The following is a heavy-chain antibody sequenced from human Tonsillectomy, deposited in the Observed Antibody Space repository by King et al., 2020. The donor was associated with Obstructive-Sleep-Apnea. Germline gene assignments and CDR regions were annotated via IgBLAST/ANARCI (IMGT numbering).Heavy chain of an antibody. J-gene: IGHJ4*02. CDR3: ARPTYDSGTIGVDY. CDR2: FFPRDSDT. CDR1: GYNFTNYW. Sequence: QLVQSGAEVKKPGASLKISCKGSGYNFTNYWIGWVRQVPGKGLEWMGLFFPRDSDTRYSPSFQGQVTISADKSISTAYLQWSSLKASDTAMYYCARPTYDSGTIGVDYWGQGTLVTVPS. V-gene: IGHV5-51*01. D-gene: IGHD3-22*01.